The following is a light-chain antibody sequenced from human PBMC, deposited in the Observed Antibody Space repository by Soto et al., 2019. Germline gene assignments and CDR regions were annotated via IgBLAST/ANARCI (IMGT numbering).Light chain of an antibody. V-gene: IGKV3-15*01. Sequence: EIVMTQSPGILSLSPGERATLSCRASQSVSNDFLAWYQQKPGQAPRLLIHGASTRATGIPARFSGSGSGTEFTLTISSLQSEDFAIYYCQRQSNWPRTFGQGTKVDIK. J-gene: IGKJ1*01. CDR1: QSVSNDF. CDR3: QRQSNWPRT. CDR2: GAS.